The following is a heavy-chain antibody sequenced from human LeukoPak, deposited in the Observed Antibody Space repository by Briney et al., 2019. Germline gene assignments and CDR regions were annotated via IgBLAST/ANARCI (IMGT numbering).Heavy chain of an antibody. Sequence: ASVKVSCKASGGTFSSYAISWARQAPGQGFEWMGGITPIFGTANFAQKFQGRVSITADESTSTAYMELSSLRSEDTAVYYCAQQITIGMDVWGQGTTVTVSS. D-gene: IGHD3-10*01. CDR1: GGTFSSYA. J-gene: IGHJ6*02. CDR3: AQQITIGMDV. V-gene: IGHV1-69*13. CDR2: ITPIFGTA.